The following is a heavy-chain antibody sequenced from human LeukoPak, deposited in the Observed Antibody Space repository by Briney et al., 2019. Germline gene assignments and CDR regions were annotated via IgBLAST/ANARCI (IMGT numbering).Heavy chain of an antibody. J-gene: IGHJ4*02. D-gene: IGHD3-16*02. CDR2: IYYSGST. CDR3: ARHEEMITFGGVIASYYCDY. CDR1: GGSISSSSYY. V-gene: IGHV4-39*01. Sequence: SETLSLTCTVSGGSISSSSYYWGWIRQLPGKGLEWIGSIYYSGSTYYNPSLKSRVTISVDTSKNQFSLKLSSVTAADTAVYYCARHEEMITFGGVIASYYCDYWGQGTLLTVSS.